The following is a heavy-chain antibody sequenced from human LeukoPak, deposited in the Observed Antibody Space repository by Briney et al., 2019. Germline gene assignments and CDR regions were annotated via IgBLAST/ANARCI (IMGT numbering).Heavy chain of an antibody. Sequence: PGGSLRLSCAASGFTFSSYGMHWVRQAPGKGLEWMAVVSDDGSNKYYEDSVRGRFTISRDNSKNTLYLQMSSLRDEDTAVYYCAEPRLRGGYLFDYWGQGTLVTVSS. CDR1: GFTFSSYG. D-gene: IGHD5-12*01. CDR2: VSDDGSNK. V-gene: IGHV3-30*18. J-gene: IGHJ4*02. CDR3: AEPRLRGGYLFDY.